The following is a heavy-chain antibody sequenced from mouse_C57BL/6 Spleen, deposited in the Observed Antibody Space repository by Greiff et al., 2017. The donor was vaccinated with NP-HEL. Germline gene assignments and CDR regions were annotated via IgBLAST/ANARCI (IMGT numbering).Heavy chain of an antibody. CDR3: ARVDYGYDGWYFDV. D-gene: IGHD2-2*01. J-gene: IGHJ1*03. Sequence: VQLQQSGPGLVKPSQSLSLTCSVTGYSITSGYYWNWIRQLPGNQLEWMGYISYAGSNNYNPSLKNRISITRDTSKNQFFLKLNSVTTEDTATYYCARVDYGYDGWYFDVWGTGTTVTVSS. CDR2: ISYAGSN. CDR1: GYSITSGYY. V-gene: IGHV3-6*01.